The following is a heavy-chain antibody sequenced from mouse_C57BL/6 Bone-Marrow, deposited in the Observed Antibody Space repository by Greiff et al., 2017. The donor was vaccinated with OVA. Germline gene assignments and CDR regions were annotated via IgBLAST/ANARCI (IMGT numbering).Heavy chain of an antibody. CDR2: IDPNSGGT. V-gene: IGHV1-62-3*01. Sequence: VQLQQPGAELVKPGASVKLSCKASGYTFTSYWMHWVKQRPGRGLEWIGRIDPNSGGTKYNEKFKSKATLTAEKSSSTAYMQLSSLTSEDSAVYFCAREIYYDYEDYFDYWGQGTTLTVSS. CDR1: GYTFTSYW. CDR3: AREIYYDYEDYFDY. J-gene: IGHJ2*01. D-gene: IGHD2-4*01.